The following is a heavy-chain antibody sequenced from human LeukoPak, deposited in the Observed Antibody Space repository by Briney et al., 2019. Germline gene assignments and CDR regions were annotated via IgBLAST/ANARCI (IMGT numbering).Heavy chain of an antibody. CDR3: AVEGGSGSYP. CDR2: IYTSGST. CDR1: GGSISSGSYY. V-gene: IGHV4-61*02. Sequence: PSQTLSLTCTVSGGSISSGSYYWSWIRQPAGKGLEWIGRIYTSGSTNYNPSLKSRVTISVDTSKNQFSLKLSSVTAADTAVYYCAVEGGSGSYPWGQGTLVTVSS. J-gene: IGHJ5*02. D-gene: IGHD3-10*01.